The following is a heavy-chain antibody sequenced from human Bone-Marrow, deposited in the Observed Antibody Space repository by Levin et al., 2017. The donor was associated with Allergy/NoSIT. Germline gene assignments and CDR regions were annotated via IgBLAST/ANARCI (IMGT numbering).Heavy chain of an antibody. J-gene: IGHJ4*02. CDR3: ARGPNNWDY. CDR2: IYYSGTT. V-gene: IGHV4-59*01. D-gene: IGHD5-24*01. CDR1: GGSISSYY. Sequence: SETLSLTCTVSGGSISSYYWSWIRQSPGKGLEWIGYIYYSGTTNYNPSLRSRVTISVDTSKNQFSLKLSSVTAADTAVYYCARGPNNWDYWGQGTQVTVSS.